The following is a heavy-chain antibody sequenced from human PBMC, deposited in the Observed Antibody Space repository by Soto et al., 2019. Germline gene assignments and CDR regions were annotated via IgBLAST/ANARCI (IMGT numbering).Heavy chain of an antibody. V-gene: IGHV3-48*03. CDR3: ARFDYDSDYYYGMDV. CDR1: GFSLSSYQ. J-gene: IGHJ6*02. D-gene: IGHD4-17*01. Sequence: EVQLVESGGGLVQPGGSLRLSCAASGFSLSSYQMNWVRQAPGKGLEGILYISSSDSTIFYADSVKGRFTVSRDNANNSLYLQMNSLRADDTAVYYCARFDYDSDYYYGMDVWGQGTTVTVSS. CDR2: ISSSDSTI.